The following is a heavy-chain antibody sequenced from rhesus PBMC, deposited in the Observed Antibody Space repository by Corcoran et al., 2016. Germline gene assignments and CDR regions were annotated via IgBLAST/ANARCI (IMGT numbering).Heavy chain of an antibody. J-gene: IGHJ4*01. D-gene: IGHD6-25*01. V-gene: IGHV4-99*02. CDR2: ISGSNGFT. CDR1: GYSISSGYD. Sequence: QVQLQESGRGLVKPSETLSLTCAVSGYSISSGYDGGWIRQPPGKGLEYIGYISGSNGFTYYNRSLKSRVTISKDTSKNQFSLKLTSVTAADTAVYYCGRVAAIDYWGQGVLVTVSS. CDR3: GRVAAIDY.